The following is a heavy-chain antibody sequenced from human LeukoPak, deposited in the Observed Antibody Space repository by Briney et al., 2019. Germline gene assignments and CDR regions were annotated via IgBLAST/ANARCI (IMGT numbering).Heavy chain of an antibody. Sequence: PGGSLRLSCAASGFTFSGNWMHWVRQAPGKGLVWVSRLDSDASITNYADSVKGRFTISSDNAKNTLYLQMNSLTAEDTAVYYCARVPGYSAYFYGMDVWGQGTTVTVSS. D-gene: IGHD5-12*01. CDR3: ARVPGYSAYFYGMDV. V-gene: IGHV3-74*01. CDR1: GFTFSGNW. J-gene: IGHJ6*02. CDR2: LDSDASIT.